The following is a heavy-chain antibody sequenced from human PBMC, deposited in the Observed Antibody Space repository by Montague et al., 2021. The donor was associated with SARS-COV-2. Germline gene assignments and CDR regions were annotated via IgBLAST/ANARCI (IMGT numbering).Heavy chain of an antibody. Sequence: SETLSLTCSVSGDSLTYFYWSWLRQTPGKGLEWIGYIFYSGSTKYNPSLQSRVTFSVDTSRNQFSLNLDSVTAADTGVYYCARGATRSFDHWGPGVLVTVSS. CDR3: ARGATRSFDH. D-gene: IGHD1-1*01. J-gene: IGHJ4*02. CDR2: IFYSGST. CDR1: GDSLTYFY. V-gene: IGHV4-59*01.